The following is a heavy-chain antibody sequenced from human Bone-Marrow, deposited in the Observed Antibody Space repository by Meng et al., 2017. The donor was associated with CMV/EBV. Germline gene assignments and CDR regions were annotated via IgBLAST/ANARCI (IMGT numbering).Heavy chain of an antibody. Sequence: SVKVSCKTSGYSFTDNYLLWVRQAPGQGLEWMGWINPNLGSTKYAQMFQGRVTLTRDASISTAYMQLTSLTSDDTAVYYCARGGVGLVATFPNWGQGTLVTVSS. D-gene: IGHD5-12*01. CDR1: GYSFTDNY. V-gene: IGHV1-2*02. CDR2: INPNLGST. J-gene: IGHJ4*02. CDR3: ARGGVGLVATFPN.